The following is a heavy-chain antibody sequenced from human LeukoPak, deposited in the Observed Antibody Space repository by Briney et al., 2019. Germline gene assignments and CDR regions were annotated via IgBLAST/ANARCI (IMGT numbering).Heavy chain of an antibody. D-gene: IGHD2-21*02. Sequence: QPGGSLRLSCAASGFTFTSYGMHWVRQAPGKGLEWVAAIWYDGSNRYYADSVKGRFTISRDNSRNTLYLQMNSLRAEDTAVYFCAMKYTAFDHWGQGTLVTVSS. CDR2: IWYDGSNR. J-gene: IGHJ4*02. V-gene: IGHV3-33*08. CDR1: GFTFTSYG. CDR3: AMKYTAFDH.